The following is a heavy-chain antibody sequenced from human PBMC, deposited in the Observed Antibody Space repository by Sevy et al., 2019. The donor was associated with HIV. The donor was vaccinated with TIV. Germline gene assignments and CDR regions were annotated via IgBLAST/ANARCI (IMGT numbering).Heavy chain of an antibody. V-gene: IGHV3-48*02. J-gene: IGHJ6*02. CDR3: AREGYYDFWSGYPGLNYYYYGMDV. CDR2: ISSSSSTI. CDR1: GFTFRSYS. Sequence: GGYLRLSCAASGFTFRSYSMNWVRQAPGKGLEWVSYISSSSSTIYYADSVKGRFTISRDNAKNSLYLQMNSLRDEDTAVYYCAREGYYDFWSGYPGLNYYYYGMDVWGQGTTVTVSS. D-gene: IGHD3-3*01.